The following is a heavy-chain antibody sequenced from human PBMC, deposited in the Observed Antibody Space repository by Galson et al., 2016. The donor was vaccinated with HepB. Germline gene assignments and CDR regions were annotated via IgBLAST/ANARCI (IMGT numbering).Heavy chain of an antibody. CDR1: GFTFSSYW. CDR3: ARERGGPGYCDGGSCYQTFDY. J-gene: IGHJ4*02. V-gene: IGHV3-21*01. CDR2: ISSSGCI. D-gene: IGHD2-15*01. Sequence: SLRLSCAASGFTFSSYWMSWVRQAPGKGLEWVSSISSSGCIYYADSVKGRYTISRDNAKNSLYLQMNSLRAEDKAVYYCARERGGPGYCDGGSCYQTFDYWGQGTLVTVSS.